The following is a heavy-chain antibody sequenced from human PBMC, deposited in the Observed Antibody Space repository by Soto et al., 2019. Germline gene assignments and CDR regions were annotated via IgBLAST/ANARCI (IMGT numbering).Heavy chain of an antibody. Sequence: SVKVSCKASGGTFSRYTICWVRQAPGQGLEWMGRIIPILGSANYAQNFQGRVTITADKSTSTAYMELNSLRSEDTAVYYCAIPDYNDRSPYYSDYWGQGTLVTVSS. CDR3: AIPDYNDRSPYYSDY. V-gene: IGHV1-69*08. CDR2: IIPILGSA. CDR1: GGTFSRYT. D-gene: IGHD3-22*01. J-gene: IGHJ4*02.